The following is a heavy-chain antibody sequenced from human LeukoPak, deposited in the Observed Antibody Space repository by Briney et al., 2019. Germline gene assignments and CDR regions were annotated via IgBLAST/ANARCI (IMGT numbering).Heavy chain of an antibody. CDR3: ARVREWELPSPYYFDY. J-gene: IGHJ4*02. CDR2: INPNSGGT. CDR1: GYTFTVYY. V-gene: IGHV1-2*06. D-gene: IGHD1-26*01. Sequence: ASVKVSCKASGYTFTVYYMHWVRQAPGQGLEWMGRINPNSGGTNYAQKFQGRVTMTRDTSISTAYMELSRLRSDDTAVYYCARVREWELPSPYYFDYWGQGTLVTVSS.